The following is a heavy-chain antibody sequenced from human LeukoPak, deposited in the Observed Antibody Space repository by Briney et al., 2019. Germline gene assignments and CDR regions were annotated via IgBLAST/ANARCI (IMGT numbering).Heavy chain of an antibody. J-gene: IGHJ4*02. D-gene: IGHD6-6*01. CDR1: GFPFSSYA. CDR2: ISGSGGST. Sequence: PGGSLTLSCAASGFPFSSYAMSWVRQAPGKGREWVSAISGSGGSTYYADSVKGRFTISRDNSKNMMYLQMNSLRAEDTAVYYCAREIAARPPDYWGQGTLVTVSS. V-gene: IGHV3-23*01. CDR3: AREIAARPPDY.